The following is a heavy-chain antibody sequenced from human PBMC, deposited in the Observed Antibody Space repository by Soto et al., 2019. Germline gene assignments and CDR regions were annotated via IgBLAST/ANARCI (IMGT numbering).Heavy chain of an antibody. J-gene: IGHJ4*02. D-gene: IGHD3-10*01. Sequence: QVQLVQSGAEVKKPGASVKVSCKASGYTFTSYGIRWVRQAPGQGLEWMGWISAYNGNTNYAQKLQGRVTMTTDTPTSTAYMELRSLRPDDTVGYYCARDTYGSGAGYCGQGTLVTVSS. CDR1: GYTFTSYG. V-gene: IGHV1-18*01. CDR2: ISAYNGNT. CDR3: ARDTYGSGAGY.